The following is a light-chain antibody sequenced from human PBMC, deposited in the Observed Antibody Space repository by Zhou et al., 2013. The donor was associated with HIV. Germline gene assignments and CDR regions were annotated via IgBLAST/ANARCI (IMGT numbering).Light chain of an antibody. CDR2: DAS. V-gene: IGKV3-15*01. J-gene: IGKJ1*01. Sequence: EIILTQSPATLSVSPGERVTLSCRASQSVATNLAWYQQKPGQAPRLLMNDASTRATGIPGRFSGSGSGTEFTLIISRLEPEDFAVYYCQQYGNSPWTFGQGTKV. CDR3: QQYGNSPWT. CDR1: QSVATN.